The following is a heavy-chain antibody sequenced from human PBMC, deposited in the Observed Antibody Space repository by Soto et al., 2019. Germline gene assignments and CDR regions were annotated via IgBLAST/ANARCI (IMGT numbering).Heavy chain of an antibody. CDR2: IYYTGTT. V-gene: IGHV4-31*03. J-gene: IGHJ4*02. CDR1: GDSISGGNYY. Sequence: PSETLSLPCTVSGDSISGGNYYWTWIRQHPGRGLEWIGYIYYTGTTHYSPSLQSRVTMSVDTSKNQISLTLTSLTPADTAVYFCARLYTSGYYHFDHWGQGTLVTVSS. D-gene: IGHD3-22*01. CDR3: ARLYTSGYYHFDH.